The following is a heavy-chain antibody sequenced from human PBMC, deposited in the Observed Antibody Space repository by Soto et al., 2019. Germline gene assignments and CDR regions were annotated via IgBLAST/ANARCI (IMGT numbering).Heavy chain of an antibody. CDR1: GFSLSTSGAG. CDR3: AHSPFYDHSGYPDF. Sequence: QITLKESGPALVKPTQTLTLTCTLSGFSLSTSGAGVTWIRQPPGKALEWLALIYWNDDKRYTPSLKNRLTISKDTSKNQVGRTRTTMDPVDTATYYCAHSPFYDHSGYPDFWGQGTLVTVSS. D-gene: IGHD3-22*01. J-gene: IGHJ4*02. V-gene: IGHV2-5*01. CDR2: IYWNDDK.